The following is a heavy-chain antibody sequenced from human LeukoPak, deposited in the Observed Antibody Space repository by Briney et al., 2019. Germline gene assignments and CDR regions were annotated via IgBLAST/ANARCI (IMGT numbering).Heavy chain of an antibody. CDR3: ARGGYYFDY. CDR2: IYHSGST. D-gene: IGHD2-15*01. Sequence: SETLSLTCTVSGGSISSGGYYWSWIRQPPGKGLEWIGYIYHSGSTYYNPSLKSRVTISVDRSKNQFSLKLSSVTAADTAVYYCARGGYYFDYWGQGTLVTVSS. V-gene: IGHV4-30-2*01. J-gene: IGHJ4*02. CDR1: GGSISSGGYY.